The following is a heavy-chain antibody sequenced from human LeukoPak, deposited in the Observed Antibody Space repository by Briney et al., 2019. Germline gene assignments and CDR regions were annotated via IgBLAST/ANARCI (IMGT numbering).Heavy chain of an antibody. J-gene: IGHJ4*02. V-gene: IGHV3-21*01. CDR2: ISSSSSYI. D-gene: IGHD3-22*01. CDR1: GFTFSSHS. CDR3: ARGGFYDSSGYYPPYFDY. Sequence: SGGSPGLSRAASGFTFSSHSMKLVPQAPGEGLGWVSSISSSSSYIYYADSVKGRFTISRDNAKNSLYLQMNSLRAEDTAVYYCARGGFYDSSGYYPPYFDYWGQGTLVTVSS.